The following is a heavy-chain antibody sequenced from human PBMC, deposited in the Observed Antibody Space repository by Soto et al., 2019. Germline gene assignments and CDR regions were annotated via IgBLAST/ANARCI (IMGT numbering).Heavy chain of an antibody. CDR2: ISGIGHST. Sequence: EVQLLESGGGLVQPGMSLRLSCAASGFTFSSYAMSWVRQAPGKGLEWVSAISGIGHSTYYADSVKGRFTISRHTSKNTLYLQMNSRSAEDTAVYYCAKRRMATIGHFDSCGQGTLVTVAS. D-gene: IGHD5-12*01. CDR3: AKRRMATIGHFDS. CDR1: GFTFSSYA. J-gene: IGHJ4*02. V-gene: IGHV3-23*01.